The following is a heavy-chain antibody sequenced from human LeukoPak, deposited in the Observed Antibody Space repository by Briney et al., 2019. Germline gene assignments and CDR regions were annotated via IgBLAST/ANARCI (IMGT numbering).Heavy chain of an antibody. J-gene: IGHJ6*02. D-gene: IGHD2-2*01. CDR2: ISYDGSNK. Sequence: GGSLRLSCAASGFTFSSYAMHWVRQAPGKGLEWVAVISYDGSNKYYADSEKGRFTISRDNSENTLYLQRNSLRAEDTAVYYCARDECSSTSCLDYYGMDVWGQGTTVTVSS. V-gene: IGHV3-30-3*01. CDR3: ARDECSSTSCLDYYGMDV. CDR1: GFTFSSYA.